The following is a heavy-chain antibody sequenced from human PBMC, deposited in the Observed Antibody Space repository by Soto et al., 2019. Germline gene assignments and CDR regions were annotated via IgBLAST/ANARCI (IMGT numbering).Heavy chain of an antibody. CDR3: ARDPVVAASATDYYYGMDV. CDR2: INPSGGST. CDR1: GYTFTSYY. J-gene: IGHJ6*02. D-gene: IGHD6-25*01. V-gene: IGHV1-46*01. Sequence: GASVKVSCKASGYTFTSYYMHWVRQAPGQGLEWMGIINPSGGSTSYAQKFQGRVTMTRDTSTSTVYMELSSLRSEDTAVYYCARDPVVAASATDYYYGMDVWGQGTTVTVS.